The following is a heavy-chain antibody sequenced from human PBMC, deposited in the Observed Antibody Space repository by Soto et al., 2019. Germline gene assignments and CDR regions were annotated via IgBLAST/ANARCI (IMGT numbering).Heavy chain of an antibody. CDR3: ARGPGGIYSQFDF. Sequence: QVQLVQSGAEVKKPGASVKVSCKPSGYIFTGYFIHWVRQAPGQGLEWMGWINPNGGGTHYAQKFQGRVLMTMDTSIATVYMDVSGLRSDDTAVYFCARGPGGIYSQFDFWGQGTLVTVSS. CDR1: GYIFTGYF. CDR2: INPNGGGT. J-gene: IGHJ4*02. V-gene: IGHV1-2*02. D-gene: IGHD4-4*01.